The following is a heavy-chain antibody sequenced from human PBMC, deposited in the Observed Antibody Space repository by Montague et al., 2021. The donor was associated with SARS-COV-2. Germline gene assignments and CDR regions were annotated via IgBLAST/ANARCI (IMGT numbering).Heavy chain of an antibody. J-gene: IGHJ6*02. Sequence: TLSLTCTVSGGSISSSSYYWGWIRQPPGKGLEWIGYIYYSGSTYYNPSLKSRVTISVDTSKNQFSLKLSSVTAADTAVYYCARDRGYFDCLFRSDYYYCGVDVWGQGTTVTVSS. CDR3: ARDRGYFDCLFRSDYYYCGVDV. CDR2: IYYSGST. D-gene: IGHD3-9*01. V-gene: IGHV4-31*03. CDR1: GGSISSSSYY.